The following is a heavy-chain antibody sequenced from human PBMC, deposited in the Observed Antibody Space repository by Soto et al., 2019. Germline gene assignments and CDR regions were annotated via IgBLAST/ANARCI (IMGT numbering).Heavy chain of an antibody. V-gene: IGHV1-46*03. CDR1: GYTFTSYY. J-gene: IGHJ5*02. CDR3: ARGGCFVVVTAPYYL. D-gene: IGHD2-21*02. CDR2: INPSGGYT. Sequence: ASVKVSCKASGYTFTSYYMNWVRQAPGQGLEWLGIINPSGGYTTYAQRFLGRVTMTSDTSTSTVHMELGSLTSEDTAVYYCARGGCFVVVTAPYYLWGQGTLVPVSS.